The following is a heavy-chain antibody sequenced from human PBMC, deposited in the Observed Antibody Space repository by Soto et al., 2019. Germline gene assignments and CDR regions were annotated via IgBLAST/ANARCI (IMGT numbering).Heavy chain of an antibody. Sequence: PXXTRSVSRSVSGDCIISYYPRWFRQPPGKGLEWIGYIYYSGSTNYNPSLKSRVTISVDTSKNQFSLKLSSVTHADTAVYYCARHRSVAGYDAFDIWGQGTMVTVSS. J-gene: IGHJ3*02. CDR3: ARHRSVAGYDAFDI. CDR1: GDCIISYY. V-gene: IGHV4-59*08. D-gene: IGHD6-19*01. CDR2: IYYSGST.